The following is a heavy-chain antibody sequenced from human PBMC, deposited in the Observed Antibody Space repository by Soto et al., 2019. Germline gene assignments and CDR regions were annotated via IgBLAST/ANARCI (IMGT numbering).Heavy chain of an antibody. CDR3: AKDTYSGSYLGYYGMDV. Sequence: GGSLRLSCAASGFTFSDYYMSWIRQAPGKGLEWVSYISSSSSYTNNADSVKGRFTTSRDNSKNTLYLQMNSLRAEDTAVYYCAKDTYSGSYLGYYGMDVWGQGTTVTVSS. CDR1: GFTFSDYY. CDR2: ISSSSSYT. D-gene: IGHD1-26*01. J-gene: IGHJ6*02. V-gene: IGHV3-11*05.